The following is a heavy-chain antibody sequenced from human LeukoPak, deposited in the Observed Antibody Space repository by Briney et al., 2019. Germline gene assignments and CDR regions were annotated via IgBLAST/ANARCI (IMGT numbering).Heavy chain of an antibody. CDR2: MSDIGPNT. V-gene: IGHV3-23*01. CDR1: GFTVTDYA. D-gene: IGHD6-13*01. CDR3: AKEGLLAAACDY. J-gene: IGHJ4*02. Sequence: GGSLRLSCAASGFTVTDYAMTWIRQSPGKGLEWVSSMSDIGPNTYYADSVKGRFTISRDNSKNTLYLQMNSLRAEDTAVYYCAKEGLLAAACDYWGQGTLVTVSS.